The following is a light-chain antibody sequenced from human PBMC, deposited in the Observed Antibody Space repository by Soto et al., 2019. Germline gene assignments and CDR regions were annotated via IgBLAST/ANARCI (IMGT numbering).Light chain of an antibody. CDR1: KNDIGVYDF. J-gene: IGLJ1*01. Sequence: QSVLTQPPSASGSPGQSVTISCTGTKNDIGVYDFVSWYQHHPGKAPRLIIYEVVQRPSGVPDRFSGSKSGNTASLTISGLQPEDEADYYCQSYDSGVTGSVFGTGTKVTVL. CDR3: QSYDSGVTGSV. V-gene: IGLV2-8*01. CDR2: EVV.